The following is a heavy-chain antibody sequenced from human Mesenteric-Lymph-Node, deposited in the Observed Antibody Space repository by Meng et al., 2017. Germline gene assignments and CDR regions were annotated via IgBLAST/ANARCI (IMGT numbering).Heavy chain of an antibody. V-gene: IGHV3-33*01. CDR2: IWYDGSNK. CDR1: GFTFSSYG. D-gene: IGHD6-19*01. Sequence: GESLKISCAASGFTFSSYGMHWVRQAPGKGLEWVAVIWYDGSNKYYADSVKGRFTISRDNSKDTLYLQMNSLRAEDTAVYYCARDAVAGNHNGFDPWGQGTLVTVSS. CDR3: ARDAVAGNHNGFDP. J-gene: IGHJ5*02.